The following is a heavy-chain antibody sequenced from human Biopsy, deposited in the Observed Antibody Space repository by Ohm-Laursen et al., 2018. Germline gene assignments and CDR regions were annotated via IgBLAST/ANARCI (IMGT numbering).Heavy chain of an antibody. Sequence: SDTLSLTCTVSSGSISSYYWSWIRQPPGKGLEWIGYISYSGNTNYNPSLKGRVTMSVDTSKNQFSLKVYSVTAADTAIYYCATTTMDTSGWYGNYFDSWGQGALVTVSS. V-gene: IGHV4-59*08. CDR2: ISYSGNT. D-gene: IGHD6-19*01. CDR1: SGSISSYY. J-gene: IGHJ4*02. CDR3: ATTTMDTSGWYGNYFDS.